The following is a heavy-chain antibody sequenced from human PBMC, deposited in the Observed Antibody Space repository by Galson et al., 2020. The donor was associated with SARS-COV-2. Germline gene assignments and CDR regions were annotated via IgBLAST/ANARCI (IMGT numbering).Heavy chain of an antibody. J-gene: IGHJ5*02. CDR2: IKIKSNNYAT. CDR1: GFTFSGSA. D-gene: IGHD2-2*01. Sequence: GESLKIPCAASGFTFSGSAIHWVRQASGQGLEWVGRIKIKSNNYATAYAASVKGRFTLSRDDSKNTAYLQMNSLRSEDTAVYYCTIGYCSSTTCYPRFDRWGQGTLVTVSS. CDR3: TIGYCSSTTCYPRFDR. V-gene: IGHV3-73*01.